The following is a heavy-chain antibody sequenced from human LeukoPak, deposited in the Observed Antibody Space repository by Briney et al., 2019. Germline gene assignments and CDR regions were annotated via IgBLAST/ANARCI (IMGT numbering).Heavy chain of an antibody. CDR2: IYYSGST. CDR3: ARADSSGFENY. Sequence: SDTLSLTCTVSGGSISSSSYYWGWIRQPPGKGLEWIGSIYYSGSTYYNPSLKSRVTISVDTSKNQFSLKLSSVTAADTAVYYCARADSSGFENYWGQGTLVTVSS. CDR1: GGSISSSSYY. J-gene: IGHJ4*02. D-gene: IGHD3-22*01. V-gene: IGHV4-39*07.